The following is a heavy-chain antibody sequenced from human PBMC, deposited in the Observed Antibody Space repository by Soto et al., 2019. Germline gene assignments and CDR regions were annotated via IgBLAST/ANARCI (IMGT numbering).Heavy chain of an antibody. J-gene: IGHJ3*02. CDR3: ATLAAAGTSGMFDI. CDR2: IYYSGST. V-gene: IGHV4-39*01. D-gene: IGHD6-13*01. CDR1: GGSISSSSYY. Sequence: SETLSLTCTVSGGSISSSSYYWGWIRQPPGKGLEWIGSIYYSGSTYYNPSLKSRVTISVDTSKNQFSLKLSSVTAADTAVYYCATLAAAGTSGMFDIWGQATMVTVSS.